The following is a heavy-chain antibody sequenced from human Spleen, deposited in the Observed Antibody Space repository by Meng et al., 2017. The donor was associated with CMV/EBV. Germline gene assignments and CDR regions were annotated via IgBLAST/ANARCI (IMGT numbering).Heavy chain of an antibody. CDR2: ITNTGVNT. D-gene: IGHD2-2*01. Sequence: GGSLRLSCEASGFTFTSYAMSWVRQAPGQGLEWISTITNTGVNTYYADSVKGRFTISRDNSNNTLYLRMHSLRAEDTAIYYCAKGHIVVVPPALDYWGQGTLVTVSS. CDR1: GFTFTSYA. J-gene: IGHJ4*02. V-gene: IGHV3-23*01. CDR3: AKGHIVVVPPALDY.